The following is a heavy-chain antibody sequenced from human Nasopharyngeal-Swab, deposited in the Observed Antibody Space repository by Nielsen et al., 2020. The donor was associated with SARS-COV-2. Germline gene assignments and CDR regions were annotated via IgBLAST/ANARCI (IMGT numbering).Heavy chain of an antibody. J-gene: IGHJ4*02. CDR2: ISYDGSNK. V-gene: IGHV3-30-3*01. CDR1: GFTFSRYT. Sequence: GGSLRLSCAASGFTFSRYTMHWVRQAPGEGLEWVAVISYDGSNKYYADSVKGRFTISRDISKNTMYLQMNSLRAEDTAVFYCASTPLDSSGYYYAFNYWGRGTLVTVSS. CDR3: ASTPLDSSGYYYAFNY. D-gene: IGHD3-22*01.